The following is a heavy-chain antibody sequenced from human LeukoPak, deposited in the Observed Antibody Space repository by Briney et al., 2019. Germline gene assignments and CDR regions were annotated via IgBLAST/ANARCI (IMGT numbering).Heavy chain of an antibody. D-gene: IGHD6-19*01. CDR2: IYYSGST. CDR3: ARRSSGWCFDY. V-gene: IGHV4-39*01. CDR1: GGSISSSSYY. Sequence: PSETLSLTCTVSGGSISSSSYYWGWIRQPPGKGLEWIGSIYYSGSTYYNPSLKSRVTISVDTSKNQFSLKLSSVTAADTAVYYCARRSSGWCFDYWGQGTLVTVPS. J-gene: IGHJ4*02.